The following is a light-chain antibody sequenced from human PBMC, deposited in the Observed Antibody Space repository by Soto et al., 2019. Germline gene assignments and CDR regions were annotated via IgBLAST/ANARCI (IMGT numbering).Light chain of an antibody. CDR3: QQYGSSLFT. V-gene: IGKV3-20*01. Sequence: EIGLTQSPGTLSLSPGERATLSCRASQSVSSSYLAWYQQKPGQAPRLLIYGASSRATGIPDRFSGSGSGTDFTLTISRLEPEDFAVYYCQQYGSSLFTFGPRTKVHIK. CDR2: GAS. CDR1: QSVSSSY. J-gene: IGKJ3*01.